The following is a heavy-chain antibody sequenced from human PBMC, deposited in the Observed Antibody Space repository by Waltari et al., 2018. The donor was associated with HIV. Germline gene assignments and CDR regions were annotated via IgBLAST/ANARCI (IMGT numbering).Heavy chain of an antibody. Sequence: QVQLVESGGGLVEPGGSLRLSCAASGFTFSDYYMSWVRQAPGKGLEWVSYINTGGSSIYYTDSVKGRFTISRDNAKNSLYLQMDNLRGEDTAVYYCARPRYSGYDYPTFLDYWGQGNPVTVSS. V-gene: IGHV3-11*01. CDR2: INTGGSSI. D-gene: IGHD5-12*01. CDR1: GFTFSDYY. CDR3: ARPRYSGYDYPTFLDY. J-gene: IGHJ4*02.